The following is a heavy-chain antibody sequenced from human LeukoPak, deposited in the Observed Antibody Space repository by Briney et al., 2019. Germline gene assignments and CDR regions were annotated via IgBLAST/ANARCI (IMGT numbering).Heavy chain of an antibody. CDR1: GGTFSSYA. D-gene: IGHD3-10*02. Sequence: SVKVSCKASGGTFSSYAISWVRQPPGHGLEWMGRIIPILGIANYAQKFQGRVTITADKSTGTAYMELSSLRSEDTAVYYCARDPGSESTRPVFNMDVWSQGTTVTVSS. CDR3: ARDPGSESTRPVFNMDV. CDR2: IIPILGIA. V-gene: IGHV1-69*04. J-gene: IGHJ6*02.